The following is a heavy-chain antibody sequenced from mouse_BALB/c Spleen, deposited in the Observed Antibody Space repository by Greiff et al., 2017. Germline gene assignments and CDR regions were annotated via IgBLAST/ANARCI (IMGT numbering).Heavy chain of an antibody. J-gene: IGHJ3*01. V-gene: IGHV5-9-4*01. Sequence: EVHLVESGGGLVKPGGSLKLSCAASGFTFSSYAMSWVRQSPEKRLEWVAEISSGGSYTYYPDTVTGRFTISRDNAKNTLYLEMSSLRSEDTAMYYCARDTTVVAPGFAYWGQGTLVTVSA. CDR2: ISSGGSYT. D-gene: IGHD1-1*01. CDR3: ARDTTVVAPGFAY. CDR1: GFTFSSYA.